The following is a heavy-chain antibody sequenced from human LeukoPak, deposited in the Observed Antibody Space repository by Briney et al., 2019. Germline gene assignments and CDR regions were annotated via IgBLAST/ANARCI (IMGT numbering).Heavy chain of an antibody. CDR3: ARGRPGGYFDY. CDR1: GFTVSSNY. V-gene: IGHV3-53*01. CDR2: IYFGGTT. Sequence: GGSLRLSCAASGFTVSSNYMTWVRQAPGQGLEWVSVIYFGGTTYYADSVKGRFTISRDNAENTLYLQMSSLRAEDTAVYYCARGRPGGYFDYWGQGTLVTVSS. D-gene: IGHD3-10*01. J-gene: IGHJ4*02.